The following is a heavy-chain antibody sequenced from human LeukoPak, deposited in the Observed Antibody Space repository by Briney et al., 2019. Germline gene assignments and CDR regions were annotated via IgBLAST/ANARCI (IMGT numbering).Heavy chain of an antibody. CDR3: ARGWGIVVENAFDI. J-gene: IGHJ3*02. D-gene: IGHD3-22*01. CDR2: MNPNSGNT. CDR1: GYTFTSYD. Sequence: ASVKVSCKASGYTFTSYDINWVRQATGQGLEWMGWMNPNSGNTGYAQKFQGRVTMTRNTSISTAYMELSSLRSEDTAVYYCARGWGIVVENAFDIWGHGTMVTVSS. V-gene: IGHV1-8*01.